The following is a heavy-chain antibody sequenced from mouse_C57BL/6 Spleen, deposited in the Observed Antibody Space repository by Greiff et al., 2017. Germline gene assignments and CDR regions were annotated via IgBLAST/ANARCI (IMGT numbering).Heavy chain of an antibody. D-gene: IGHD2-3*01. CDR3: AREVDDDLNFTYYFDY. J-gene: IGHJ2*01. CDR2: INPYNGGT. Sequence: EVQLQQSGPVLVKPGASVKMSCKASGYTFTDYYMNWVKQSHGKSLEWIGVINPYNGGTSYNQKFKGKATLTVDKSSSTAYMELNSLTSEDSAVYYCAREVDDDLNFTYYFDYWGQGTTLTVSS. V-gene: IGHV1-19*01. CDR1: GYTFTDYY.